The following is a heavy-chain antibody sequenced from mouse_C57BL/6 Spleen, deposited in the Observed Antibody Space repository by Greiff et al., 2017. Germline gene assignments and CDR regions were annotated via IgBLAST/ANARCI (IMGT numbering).Heavy chain of an antibody. Sequence: VQLQQPGAELVKPGASVKLSCKASGYTFTSYWMHWVKQRPGQGLEWIGMIHPTSGSTNYNEKFKSKATLTVDKSSSTAYMQLSSLTSEDSAVYYCAQFDSYFDYWGQGTTLTVSS. CDR2: IHPTSGST. V-gene: IGHV1-64*01. CDR3: AQFDSYFDY. J-gene: IGHJ2*01. CDR1: GYTFTSYW.